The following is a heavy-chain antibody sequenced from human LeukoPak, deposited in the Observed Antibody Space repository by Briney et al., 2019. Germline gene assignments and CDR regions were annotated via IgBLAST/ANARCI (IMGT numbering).Heavy chain of an antibody. J-gene: IGHJ4*02. V-gene: IGHV3-30-3*01. CDR1: GFTFSSHA. CDR3: ARDLAPYGGNYYFDN. D-gene: IGHD4-23*01. Sequence: GGSLRLSCAASGFTFSSHAMSWVRQAPGKGLEWVAVISYDGSNKYYADSVKGRFTISRDNSKNSLSLQMNSLRGEDTAVYYCARDLAPYGGNYYFDNWGQGTRVTVSS. CDR2: ISYDGSNK.